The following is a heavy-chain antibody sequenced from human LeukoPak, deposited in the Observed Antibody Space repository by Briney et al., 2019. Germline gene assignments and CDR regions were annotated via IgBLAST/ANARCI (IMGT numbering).Heavy chain of an antibody. V-gene: IGHV4-59*01. CDR1: GGSIDGYY. Sequence: SETLSLTCTVSGGSIDGYYWNWIRQLPGKGLEWIGYTYYSGRTSYNPSLKSRVTISTDTSKEQFTLKLSSVTAADTAVYFCASRSGRNYYGMDVWGQGTTVTVSS. CDR2: TYYSGRT. D-gene: IGHD3-10*01. J-gene: IGHJ6*02. CDR3: ASRSGRNYYGMDV.